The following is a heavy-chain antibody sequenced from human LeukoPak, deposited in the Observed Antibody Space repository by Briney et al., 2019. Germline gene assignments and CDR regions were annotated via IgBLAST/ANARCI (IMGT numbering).Heavy chain of an antibody. V-gene: IGHV3-23*01. J-gene: IGHJ4*02. CDR2: ISGSGGST. CDR3: ARGLSAAHFDY. CDR1: GFTFSSYA. D-gene: IGHD6-6*01. Sequence: PGGSLRLSCTASGFTFSSYAMSWVRQAPGKGLEWVSSISGSGGSTYYADSVKGRFTISRDNSKNTLYLQMNSLRAEDTAVYYCARGLSAAHFDYWGQGTLVTVSS.